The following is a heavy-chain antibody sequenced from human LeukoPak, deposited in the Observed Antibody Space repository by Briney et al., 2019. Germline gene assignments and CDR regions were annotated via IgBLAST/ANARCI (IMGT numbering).Heavy chain of an antibody. CDR1: GITLSNYG. V-gene: IGHV3-23*01. CDR2: ISGSGGST. D-gene: IGHD3-10*01. Sequence: GGSLRLSCAVSGITLSNYGMSWVRQAPGKGLEWVAGISGSGGSTSYADSVKGRFTISRDNPRNTLYLQMNSLRAEDTAVYFCAKRGVVVRVILVGFHKEAYYFDSWGQGALVTVSS. CDR3: AKRGVVVRVILVGFHKEAYYFDS. J-gene: IGHJ4*02.